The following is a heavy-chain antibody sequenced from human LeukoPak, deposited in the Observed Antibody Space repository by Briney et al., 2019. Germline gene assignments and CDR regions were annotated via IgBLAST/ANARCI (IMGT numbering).Heavy chain of an antibody. CDR3: ARDARVCTNGVCYGMDV. Sequence: SETQSLTCTVSGGSVSSGSYYWSWIRQPPGKGLEWIGYIYYSGSTNYNPSLKSRVTISVDTSKNQFSLKLSSVTAADTAVYYCARDARVCTNGVCYGMDVWGQGTTVTVSS. CDR1: GGSVSSGSYY. D-gene: IGHD2-8*01. J-gene: IGHJ6*02. CDR2: IYYSGST. V-gene: IGHV4-61*01.